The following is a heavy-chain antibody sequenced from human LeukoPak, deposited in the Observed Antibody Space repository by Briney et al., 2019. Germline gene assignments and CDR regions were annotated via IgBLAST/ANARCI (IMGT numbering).Heavy chain of an antibody. Sequence: PSETLSLTCAVYGGSFSGYYWSWIRQPPGKGLEWIGEINHSGSTNYNPSLKSRVTISVDTSKNQFSLKLSSVTAADTAVYYYARGRSGGVLSFYYYMDVWGKGTTVTVSS. V-gene: IGHV4-34*01. CDR3: ARGRSGGVLSFYYYMDV. D-gene: IGHD2-15*01. J-gene: IGHJ6*03. CDR1: GGSFSGYY. CDR2: INHSGST.